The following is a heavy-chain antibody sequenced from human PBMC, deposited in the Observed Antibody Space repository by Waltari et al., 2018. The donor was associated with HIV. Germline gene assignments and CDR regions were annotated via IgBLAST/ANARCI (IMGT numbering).Heavy chain of an antibody. V-gene: IGHV3-9*01. CDR3: VKDIRLVATAYFDY. J-gene: IGHJ4*02. CDR2: ISWNSGSI. D-gene: IGHD5-12*01. CDR1: GFTFDDYA. Sequence: EVQLVESGGDLVQPGRSLRLSCAVSGFTFDDYAMHWVRQAPGKGLEWVSGISWNSGSIDYVDSVKGRFTICRDNAKNSLYLQMNSLRPEDTALYYCVKDIRLVATAYFDYWGQGTLVTVSS.